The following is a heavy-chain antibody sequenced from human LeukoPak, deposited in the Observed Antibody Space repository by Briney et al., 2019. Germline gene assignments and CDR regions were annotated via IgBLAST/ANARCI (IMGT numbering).Heavy chain of an antibody. J-gene: IGHJ4*02. D-gene: IGHD4-17*01. CDR3: ARDREGTTVTHFDY. CDR1: GYSFTSYY. V-gene: IGHV1-46*01. CDR2: INPSGGST. Sequence: ASVKVSCQASGYSFTSYYMHWVRQAPGQGLEWMGIINPSGGSTTYAPKFQGRVTMTRDTSASTVYMELSSLRSEDTAVYYCARDREGTTVTHFDYWGQGTLVTVSS.